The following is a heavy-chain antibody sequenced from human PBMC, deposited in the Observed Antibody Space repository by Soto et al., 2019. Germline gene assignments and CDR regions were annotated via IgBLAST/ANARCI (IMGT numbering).Heavy chain of an antibody. CDR3: AHLFDFGY. Sequence: LRLSCAASAFTFSNHWFHWVRQAPGKGLVWVSGINADGRLTFYADSGKGRFTVSRDNAKNTLNLQMNSLRVEDTAVDYGAHLFDFGYWCQVALVTGSS. CDR1: AFTFSNHW. CDR2: INADGRLT. V-gene: IGHV3-74*01. J-gene: IGHJ4*02. D-gene: IGHD2-21*01.